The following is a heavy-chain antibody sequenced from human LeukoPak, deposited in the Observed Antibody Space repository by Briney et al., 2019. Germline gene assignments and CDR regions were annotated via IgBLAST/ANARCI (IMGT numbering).Heavy chain of an antibody. CDR3: ARADYYDSSGYYAVSWFDP. J-gene: IGHJ5*02. D-gene: IGHD3-22*01. V-gene: IGHV3-21*01. Sequence: GGSLRLSCAASGFTFSSYSMNWVRQAPGKGLEWVSSISSSSSYIYYADSVKGRFTISRDNAKNSLYLRMNSLRAEDTAVYYCARADYYDSSGYYAVSWFDPWGQGTLVTVSS. CDR1: GFTFSSYS. CDR2: ISSSSSYI.